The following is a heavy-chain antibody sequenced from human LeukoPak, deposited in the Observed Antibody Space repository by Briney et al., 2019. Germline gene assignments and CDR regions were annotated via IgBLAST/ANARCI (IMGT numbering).Heavy chain of an antibody. CDR1: GGTFSSYA. J-gene: IGHJ4*02. V-gene: IGHV1-69*05. Sequence: PSVKVSCKASGGTFSSYAISWVRQAPGQGLEWMGGIIPIFGTANYAQKFQGRVTITTDESTSTAYMELSSLRSEDTAVYYCARGEVRAYCGGDCYQCDYWGQGTLVTVSS. CDR3: ARGEVRAYCGGDCYQCDY. CDR2: IIPIFGTA. D-gene: IGHD2-21*02.